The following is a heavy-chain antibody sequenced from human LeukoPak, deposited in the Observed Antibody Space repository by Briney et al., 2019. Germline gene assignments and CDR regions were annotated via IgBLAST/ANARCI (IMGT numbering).Heavy chain of an antibody. CDR3: AGTMVRGLNYYFDY. D-gene: IGHD3-10*01. J-gene: IGHJ4*02. CDR2: INPNSGGT. Sequence: ASVKVSCKASGYTCTGYYMHWVRQAPAQGLEWMGWINPNSGGTNYAQKFQGRVTMTRDTSISTAYMELSRLRSDDTAVYYCAGTMVRGLNYYFDYWGQGTLVTVSS. CDR1: GYTCTGYY. V-gene: IGHV1-2*02.